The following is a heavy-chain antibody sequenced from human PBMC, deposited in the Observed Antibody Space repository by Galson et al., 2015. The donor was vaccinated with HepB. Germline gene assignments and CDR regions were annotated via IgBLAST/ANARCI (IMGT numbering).Heavy chain of an antibody. CDR2: IYSSGTT. V-gene: IGHV4-59*01. CDR1: GGSISSYY. CDR3: ARDLRAFGENLPMFY. J-gene: IGHJ4*02. D-gene: IGHD4-17*01. Sequence: LSLTCTVSGGSISSYYCSWIRQPPGKGLEWIGHIYSSGTTNYNPSLKSRVTISVDTSKNQFSLKLSSVTAADTAVYYCARDLRAFGENLPMFYWGQGTLVTVSS.